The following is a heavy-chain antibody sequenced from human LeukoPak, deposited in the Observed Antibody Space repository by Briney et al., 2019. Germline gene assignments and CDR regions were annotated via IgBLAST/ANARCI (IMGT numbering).Heavy chain of an antibody. J-gene: IGHJ6*02. CDR2: IYYGGST. CDR3: ARTGYHGMDV. V-gene: IGHV4-59*08. Sequence: SETLSLTCTVSGGSISSYYWSWIRQPPGKGLEWIGYIYYGGSTNYNPSLKSRVTISVDTSKNQFSLKLSSVTAADTAVYYCARTGYHGMDVWGQGTTVTVSS. CDR1: GGSISSYY. D-gene: IGHD1-14*01.